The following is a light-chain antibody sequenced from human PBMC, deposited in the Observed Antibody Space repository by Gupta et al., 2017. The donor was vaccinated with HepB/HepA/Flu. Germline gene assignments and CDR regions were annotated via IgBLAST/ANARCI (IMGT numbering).Light chain of an antibody. V-gene: IGLV2-14*03. CDR2: DVS. CDR1: SGDVGAYNY. CDR3: CSYRSSNTLFV. Sequence: QPASVSGSPGQSITIPCTGTSGDVGAYNYVSWYQQYPGKAPKVIIYDVSARPSGVSYRFSGSKSGNTASLTISGLQAEDEADYYCCSYRSSNTLFVFGTGTKVTVL. J-gene: IGLJ1*01.